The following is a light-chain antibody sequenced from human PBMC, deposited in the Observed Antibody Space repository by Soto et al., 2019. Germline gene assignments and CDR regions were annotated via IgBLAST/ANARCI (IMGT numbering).Light chain of an antibody. J-gene: IGLJ3*02. CDR3: FSYAGSYTLV. CDR2: EVT. V-gene: IGLV2-11*01. Sequence: QSALTQPRSVSGSPGQSVTISCTGGSSDVGGYNYVSWYQHHPGKAPKVMIYEVTKRPSGVPDRFSGSKSGNTASLTISGLQAEDEADYYCFSYAGSYTLVFGAGTKLTV. CDR1: SSDVGGYNY.